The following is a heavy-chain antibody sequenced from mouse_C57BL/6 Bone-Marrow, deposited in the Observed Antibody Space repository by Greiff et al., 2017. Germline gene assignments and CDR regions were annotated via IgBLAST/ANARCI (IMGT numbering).Heavy chain of an antibody. J-gene: IGHJ1*03. V-gene: IGHV1-64*01. Sequence: VQLQQPGAELVKPGASVKLSCKASGYTFTSYWMHWVKQRPGQGLEWIGMIHPNSGSNNYNEKFKSKATLTVDKSSSTAYMQLSSLTSEDSAVYYCARDPLRSHVVWGTGTTVTVSS. CDR2: IHPNSGSN. CDR3: ARDPLRSHVV. D-gene: IGHD1-1*01. CDR1: GYTFTSYW.